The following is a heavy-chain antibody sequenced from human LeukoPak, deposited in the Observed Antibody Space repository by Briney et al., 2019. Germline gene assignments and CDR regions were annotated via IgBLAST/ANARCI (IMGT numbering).Heavy chain of an antibody. CDR1: GFTSSTYT. Sequence: PGGSLRLSCEVSGFTSSTYTMNWVRQAPGKGLEWVSSISSSSIYIYYADSVKGRFTISRDNAKNSLYLQMNSLRAEDTAVYYCARGCSNYLMKCFGYWGQGTLVTVSS. V-gene: IGHV3-21*01. CDR2: ISSSSIYI. CDR3: ARGCSNYLMKCFGY. J-gene: IGHJ4*02. D-gene: IGHD4-11*01.